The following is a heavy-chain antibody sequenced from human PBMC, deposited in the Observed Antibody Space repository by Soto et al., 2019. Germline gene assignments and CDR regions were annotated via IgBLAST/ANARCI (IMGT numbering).Heavy chain of an antibody. D-gene: IGHD2-21*01. V-gene: IGHV3-74*01. CDR3: ARDGEGF. J-gene: IGHJ4*02. Sequence: EVQLVESGGGLVQPGGSLRLSCAASGFTSSSNWMHWVRRVPGRGLVWVSRINTEGSSSNYVDSVKGRFTISRDNAKNMLYLQMNSLRVEDTAVYYCARDGEGFWGQGTLVTVSS. CDR2: INTEGSSS. CDR1: GFTSSSNW.